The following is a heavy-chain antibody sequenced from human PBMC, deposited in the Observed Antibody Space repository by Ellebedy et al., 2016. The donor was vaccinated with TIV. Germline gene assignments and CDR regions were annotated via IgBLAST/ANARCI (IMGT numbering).Heavy chain of an antibody. J-gene: IGHJ5*02. V-gene: IGHV3-33*01. CDR2: IWYDGSNK. D-gene: IGHD6-19*01. CDR1: GFTFSSYG. CDR3: ARGRTAVAEKDNWFDP. Sequence: PGGSLRLSCAASGFTFSSYGMHWVRQAPGKGLEWVAVIWYDGSNKYYADSVKGRFTISRDNSKNTLYLQMNSLRAEDTAVYYCARGRTAVAEKDNWFDPWGQGTLVTVSS.